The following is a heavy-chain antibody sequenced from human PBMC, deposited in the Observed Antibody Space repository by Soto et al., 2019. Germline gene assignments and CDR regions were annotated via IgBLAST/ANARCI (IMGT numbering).Heavy chain of an antibody. D-gene: IGHD6-6*01. CDR1: GYTFTGYY. CDR3: ARGSSIAADAFDI. V-gene: IGHV1-2*04. Sequence: ASVKVSCKASGYTFTGYYMHWVRQAPGQGLEWKGWINPNSGGTNYAQKFQGWVTMTRDTSISTAYMELGRLRSDDTAVYYCARGSSIAADAFDIWGQGTMVTVSS. J-gene: IGHJ3*02. CDR2: INPNSGGT.